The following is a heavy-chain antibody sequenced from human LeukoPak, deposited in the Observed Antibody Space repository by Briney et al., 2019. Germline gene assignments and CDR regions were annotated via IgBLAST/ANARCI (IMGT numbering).Heavy chain of an antibody. V-gene: IGHV3-9*01. D-gene: IGHD3-3*01. CDR1: GFTFDDYA. CDR2: ISWNSGSI. Sequence: GRSLRLSCAASGFTFDDYAMHWVRQAPGKGLEWVSGISWNSGSIGYADSVKGRFTISRDNAKNSLYLQRNSLRAEDTALYYCAKASCWSGPLDYWGQGTLVTVSS. CDR3: AKASCWSGPLDY. J-gene: IGHJ4*02.